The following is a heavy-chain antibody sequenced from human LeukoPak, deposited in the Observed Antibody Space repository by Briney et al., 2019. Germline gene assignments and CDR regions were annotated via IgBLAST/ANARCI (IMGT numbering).Heavy chain of an antibody. CDR2: IIPIFGTA. D-gene: IGHD3-9*01. Sequence: SVKVSCRASGGTFSSYAISWVRQAPGQGLEWMGGIIPIFGTANYAQKFQGRVTITADESTSTAYMELSSLRSEDTAVYYCARDIRPYYDILTGHYYFDYWGQGTLVTVSS. CDR1: GGTFSSYA. V-gene: IGHV1-69*13. CDR3: ARDIRPYYDILTGHYYFDY. J-gene: IGHJ4*02.